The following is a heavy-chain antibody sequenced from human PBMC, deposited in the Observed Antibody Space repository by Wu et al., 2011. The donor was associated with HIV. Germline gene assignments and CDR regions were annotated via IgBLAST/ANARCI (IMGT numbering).Heavy chain of an antibody. V-gene: IGHV1-2*02. Sequence: QVQLVQSGAEVKKPGASVKVSCKVSGYTFVDYYLHWVRQAPGHGPEWMGWINPNNGVTDYARRLQGRITITRDTSISTIYMDLGSLRSDDTAVYYCARDLTHSGHDAYDVWG. CDR3: ARDLTHSGHDAYDV. CDR2: INPNNGVT. J-gene: IGHJ3*01. D-gene: IGHD6-25*01. CDR1: GYTFVDYY.